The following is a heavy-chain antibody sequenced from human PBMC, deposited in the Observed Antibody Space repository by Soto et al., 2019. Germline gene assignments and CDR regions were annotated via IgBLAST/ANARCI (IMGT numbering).Heavy chain of an antibody. J-gene: IGHJ5*02. CDR2: ISAYNGNT. CDR1: GYTFTSYG. D-gene: IGHD2-15*01. Sequence: ASVKVSCKASGYTFTSYGISWVRQAPGQGLEWMGWISAYNGNTNYAQKLQGRVTMTTDTSTSTAYMELRSLRSDDTAVYYCARDLLDIVVVVAATRNNWFDPWGQGTLVTVSS. CDR3: ARDLLDIVVVVAATRNNWFDP. V-gene: IGHV1-18*01.